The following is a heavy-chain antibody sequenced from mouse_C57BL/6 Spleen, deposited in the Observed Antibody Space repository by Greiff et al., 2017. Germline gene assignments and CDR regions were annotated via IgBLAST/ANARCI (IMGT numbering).Heavy chain of an antibody. J-gene: IGHJ2*01. Sequence: QVQLQQPGAELVRPGTSVKLSCKASGYTFTSYWMHWVKQRPGQGLEWIGVIDPSDSYTNYNQKFKGKATLTVDTSSSTAYMQLSSLTSEDSAVCYCANLLYDRFDYWGQGTTLTVSS. D-gene: IGHD2-3*01. V-gene: IGHV1-59*01. CDR3: ANLLYDRFDY. CDR1: GYTFTSYW. CDR2: IDPSDSYT.